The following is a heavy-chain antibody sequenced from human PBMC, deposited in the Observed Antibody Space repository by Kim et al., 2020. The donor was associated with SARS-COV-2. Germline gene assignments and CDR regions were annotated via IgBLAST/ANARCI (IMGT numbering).Heavy chain of an antibody. CDR2: ISYDGSNK. CDR1: GFTFSSYA. D-gene: IGHD6-19*01. V-gene: IGHV3-30*04. J-gene: IGHJ5*02. Sequence: GGSLRLSCAASGFTFSSYAMHWVRQAPGKGLEWVAVISYDGSNKYYADSVKGRFTISRDNSKNTLYLQMNSLRAEDTAVYYCARDQARQWLVSFWFDPWGQGTLVTVSS. CDR3: ARDQARQWLVSFWFDP.